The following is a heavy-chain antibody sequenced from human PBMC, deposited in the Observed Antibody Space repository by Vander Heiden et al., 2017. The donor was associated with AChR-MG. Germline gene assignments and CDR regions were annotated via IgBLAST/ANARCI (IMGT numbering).Heavy chain of an antibody. J-gene: IGHJ5*02. V-gene: IGHV1-69*12. Sequence: QFQLLQSGAVVKKPGSSVKISCKSSGGTFSTYSISWVQQAPGQGLEWMGGNLPLYDRTNYAQKFQGRVSFTADESATTAYIELSSLRSEDTAMYYCASPDRWGQGTLVTVSS. CDR3: ASPDR. CDR1: GGTFSTYS. CDR2: NLPLYDRT.